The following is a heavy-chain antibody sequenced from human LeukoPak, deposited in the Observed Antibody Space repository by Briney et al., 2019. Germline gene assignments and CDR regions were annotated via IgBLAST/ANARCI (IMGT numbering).Heavy chain of an antibody. CDR1: GYTFTGYY. V-gene: IGHV1-2*02. CDR2: INPNSGGT. Sequence: ASVKVSCKASGYTFTGYYMHWVRQAPGQGLEWMGWINPNSGGTNYAQKFQGRVTMTRDTSISTAYMELSRLRSDDTAVYYCATGRDYYGSGSYSPTDYWGQGTLVTVSS. D-gene: IGHD3-10*01. CDR3: ATGRDYYGSGSYSPTDY. J-gene: IGHJ4*02.